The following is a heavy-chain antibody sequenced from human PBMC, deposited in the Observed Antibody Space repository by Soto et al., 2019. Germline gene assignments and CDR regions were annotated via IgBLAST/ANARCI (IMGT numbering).Heavy chain of an antibody. D-gene: IGHD1-26*01. J-gene: IGHJ5*02. CDR2: IYSSGDT. Sequence: QVQLQESGPGLVRPSQTLSLTYTVSGGSVTSGGYYWSWIRHCPGKRLEWIGSIYSSGDTNYNLSPNTRVAMSVGTSKNQFSVQLAPRTAAHTAIYYWGSGWGPPLTNAYASWGQGTLVTVSS. CDR3: GSGWGPPLTNAYAS. V-gene: IGHV4-31*03. CDR1: GGSVTSGGYY.